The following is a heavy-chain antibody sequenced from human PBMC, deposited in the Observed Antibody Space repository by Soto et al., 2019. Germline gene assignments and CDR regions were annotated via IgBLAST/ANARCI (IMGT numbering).Heavy chain of an antibody. CDR2: INPNSGGT. V-gene: IGHV1-2*02. CDR3: ARDRSPVVPAAAYYYYYGMDV. J-gene: IGHJ6*02. D-gene: IGHD2-2*01. Sequence: ASVKVSCKASGYTFTGYYMHWVRQAPGQGLEWMGWINPNSGGTNYAQKFQGRVTMTRDTSISTAYMELSRLRSDDTAVYYCARDRSPVVPAAAYYYYYGMDVWGQGTTVTVSS. CDR1: GYTFTGYY.